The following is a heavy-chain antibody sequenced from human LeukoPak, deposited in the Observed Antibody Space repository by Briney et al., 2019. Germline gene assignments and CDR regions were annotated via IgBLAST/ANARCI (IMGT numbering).Heavy chain of an antibody. CDR2: ISGNGDST. CDR1: GFTFSSYA. J-gene: IGHJ4*02. V-gene: IGHV3-23*01. CDR3: AIDSDGYSSGYDTDY. Sequence: GGSLRLSCAASGFTFSSYAMSWVRQAPGKGLEWVSAISGNGDSTYYADSVKGRFTISRDNSKNTLYLQMNSLRADDTAVYYCAIDSDGYSSGYDTDYWGQGTLVTVSS. D-gene: IGHD3-22*01.